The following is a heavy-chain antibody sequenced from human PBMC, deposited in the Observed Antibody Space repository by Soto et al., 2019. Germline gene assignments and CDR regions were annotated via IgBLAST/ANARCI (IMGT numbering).Heavy chain of an antibody. CDR1: GFTFSNYA. J-gene: IGHJ4*02. V-gene: IGHV3-23*01. CDR2: ISGSGDSP. D-gene: IGHD6-19*01. Sequence: EVQLLESGGGLVQPGGSLRLSCAASGFTFSNYAMSWVRQAPGKGLEWVSIISGSGDSPYYADSVKGRFTNSRDNSRNTLYLQMNSLRAGDSAKYYCATERPSGLYYFDYWVQGTLVTFSS. CDR3: ATERPSGLYYFDY.